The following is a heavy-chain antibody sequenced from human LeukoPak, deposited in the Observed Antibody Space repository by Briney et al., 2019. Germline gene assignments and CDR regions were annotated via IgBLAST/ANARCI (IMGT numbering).Heavy chain of an antibody. D-gene: IGHD5-24*01. CDR1: GGSISSYY. Sequence: PSETLSLTCTVSGGSISSYYWSWIRQPPGNGLGWIGYIYYSGSTNYNPSLKSRVTISVDTSKTQFSLKLSSVTAADTAVYYCARRNIQCNWFDPWGQGTLVTVSS. CDR3: ARRNIQCNWFDP. V-gene: IGHV4-59*08. J-gene: IGHJ5*02. CDR2: IYYSGST.